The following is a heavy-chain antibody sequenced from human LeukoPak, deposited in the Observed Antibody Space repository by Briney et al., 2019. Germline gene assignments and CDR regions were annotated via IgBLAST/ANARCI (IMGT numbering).Heavy chain of an antibody. CDR1: GFTFSSCS. D-gene: IGHD1-26*01. J-gene: IGHJ4*02. Sequence: GWSLRLSCAASGFTFSSCSMNWVRQAQGKGLEWVSYISSSSGAIYYADPVKGRFTISRDNAKNSLYLRMNSLRAEDTAMYYCARGMVGAGRVDYWGQGTLVTVSS. V-gene: IGHV3-48*04. CDR2: ISSSSGAI. CDR3: ARGMVGAGRVDY.